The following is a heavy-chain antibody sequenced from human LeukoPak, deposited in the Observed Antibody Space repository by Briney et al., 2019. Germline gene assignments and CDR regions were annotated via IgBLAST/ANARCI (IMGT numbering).Heavy chain of an antibody. CDR1: GYTFTAYY. Sequence: ASVKVSCKATGYTFTAYYMHWVRQAPGQGLEWMGLINPSGSDTVYAQKFQGRLTMTRDMSTSTDYMELSSLRFDDTAVYYCARVTSWFDPWGQGTLVTVSS. V-gene: IGHV1-46*01. D-gene: IGHD2-21*02. CDR3: ARVTSWFDP. J-gene: IGHJ5*02. CDR2: INPSGSDT.